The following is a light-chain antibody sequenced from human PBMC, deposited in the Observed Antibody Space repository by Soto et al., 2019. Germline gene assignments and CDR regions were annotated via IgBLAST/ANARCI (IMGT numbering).Light chain of an antibody. V-gene: IGLV2-14*01. CDR3: SSYTSSSTV. CDR2: EVS. Sequence: QSALTQPASVSGSPGQSITISCTGTSSDVGGFNYVSWYQQHPGKAPQLMIYEVSNRPSGVSNRFSGSKSGNTASLTISGLQAEDEADYYCSSYTSSSTVFGGGTQLTVL. CDR1: SSDVGGFNY. J-gene: IGLJ3*02.